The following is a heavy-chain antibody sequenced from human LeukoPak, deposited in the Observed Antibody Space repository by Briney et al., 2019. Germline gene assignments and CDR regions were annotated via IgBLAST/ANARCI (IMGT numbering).Heavy chain of an antibody. Sequence: SETLSLTCAVYGGSFSGYYWSWIRQPPGKGLEWIGEINHSGSTNYNPSLKSRVTISVDTSKNQFSLKLSSVTAADTAVYYCARVPDGVGATPGWDFDYWGQGTLVTVSS. CDR3: ARVPDGVGATPGWDFDY. CDR2: INHSGST. CDR1: GGSFSGYY. D-gene: IGHD1-26*01. V-gene: IGHV4-34*01. J-gene: IGHJ4*02.